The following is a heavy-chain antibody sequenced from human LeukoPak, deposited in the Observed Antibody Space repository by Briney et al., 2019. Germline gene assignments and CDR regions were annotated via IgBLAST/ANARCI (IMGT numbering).Heavy chain of an antibody. CDR2: INHSGST. J-gene: IGHJ4*02. D-gene: IGHD3-22*01. V-gene: IGHV4-34*01. Sequence: PSETLSLTCAVYGGSFSGYYWSWIRQPPGKGLEWIGEINHSGSTNYNPSLKSRVTISVDTSKNQFSLKLSSVTAADTAVYYCARGLLADYYDSSGHHDYFDYWGQGTLVTVSS. CDR1: GGSFSGYY. CDR3: ARGLLADYYDSSGHHDYFDY.